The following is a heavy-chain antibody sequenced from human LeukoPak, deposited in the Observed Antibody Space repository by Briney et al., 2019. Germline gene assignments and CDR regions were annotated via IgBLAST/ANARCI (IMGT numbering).Heavy chain of an antibody. CDR2: IYSGGST. CDR1: GSTVSSNY. CDR3: ARVKAGYYYYMDV. Sequence: PGGSLRLSCAASGSTVSSNYMSWVRQAPGKGLEWVSVIYSGGSTYYADSVKGRFTISRDNSKNTLYLQMNSLRAEDTAVYYCARVKAGYYYYMDVWGKGTTVTVSS. J-gene: IGHJ6*03. V-gene: IGHV3-53*01. D-gene: IGHD3-10*01.